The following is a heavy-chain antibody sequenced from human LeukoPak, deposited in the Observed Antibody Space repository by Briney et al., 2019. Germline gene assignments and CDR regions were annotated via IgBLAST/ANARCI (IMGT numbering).Heavy chain of an antibody. CDR2: IYTSGST. Sequence: PSETLSLTCTVSGGSISSYYWSWIRQPPGKGLEWIGRIYTSGSTNYNPSLKSRVTISVDTSKNQFSLNLSSVTAADTAVYYCARRGANAFDIWGQGTMVTVSS. V-gene: IGHV4-4*07. D-gene: IGHD1-26*01. CDR3: ARRGANAFDI. CDR1: GGSISSYY. J-gene: IGHJ3*02.